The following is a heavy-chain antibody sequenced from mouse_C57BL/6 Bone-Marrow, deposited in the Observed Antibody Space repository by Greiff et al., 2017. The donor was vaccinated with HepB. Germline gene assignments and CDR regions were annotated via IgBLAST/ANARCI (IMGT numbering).Heavy chain of an antibody. D-gene: IGHD1-1*01. Sequence: VQLKESGGGLVQPGGSLKLSCAASGFTFSDYYMYWVRQTPEKRLEWVAYISNGGGSTYYPDTVKGRFTISRDNAKNTLYLQMSRLKSEDTAMYYCARYYGSSDYWYFDVWGTGTTVTVSS. CDR2: ISNGGGST. CDR1: GFTFSDYY. CDR3: ARYYGSSDYWYFDV. V-gene: IGHV5-12*01. J-gene: IGHJ1*03.